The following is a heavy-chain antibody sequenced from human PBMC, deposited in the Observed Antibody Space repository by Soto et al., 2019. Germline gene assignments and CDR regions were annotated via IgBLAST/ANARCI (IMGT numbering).Heavy chain of an antibody. Sequence: QVQLVQSGAEVKKPGSSVQVSCKASGGTFSSYAFTWVRQAPGQGLEWMGGIVPMFGTTSYAQQFQGRVTITADESTRTAIMELSTLASEDTAPYYFSIEAIIAAGSLPQYSYPHSAIDVWGQRSTLSLSS. CDR3: SIEAIIAAGSLPQYSYPHSAIDV. CDR1: GGTFSSYA. D-gene: IGHD2-15*01. CDR2: IVPMFGTT. J-gene: IGHJ6*02. V-gene: IGHV1-69*12.